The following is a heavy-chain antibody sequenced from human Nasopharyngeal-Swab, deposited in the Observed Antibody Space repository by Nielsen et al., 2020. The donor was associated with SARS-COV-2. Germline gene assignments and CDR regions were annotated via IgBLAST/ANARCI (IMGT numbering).Heavy chain of an antibody. CDR1: GFIFDDYA. V-gene: IGHV3-9*01. D-gene: IGHD3-3*01. CDR3: AKTYDDFWSGQQYFYGMDV. J-gene: IGHJ6*02. CDR2: ISWTSGSL. Sequence: SLKISCAASGFIFDDYAMHWVRQVPGKGLEWVASISWTSGSLGHADSVKDRFSISRDNAKNSLYLQMNNLRPDDTALYYCAKTYDDFWSGQQYFYGMDVWGQGTTVTVSS.